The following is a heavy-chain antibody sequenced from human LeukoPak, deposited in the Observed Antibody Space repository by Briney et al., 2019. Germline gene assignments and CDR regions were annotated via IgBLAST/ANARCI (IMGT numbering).Heavy chain of an antibody. V-gene: IGHV3-74*01. J-gene: IGHJ4*02. CDR3: ARPYYGSAGVGY. Sequence: PGGSLRLSCAASGFTFSSYWMHWVRQAPGKGLVWVSRINSDGSSTSYADSVKGRFTISRDNAKNTLYLQMNSLRAEDTAVYYCARPYYGSAGVGYWGQGTLVTVSS. D-gene: IGHD3-10*01. CDR2: INSDGSST. CDR1: GFTFSSYW.